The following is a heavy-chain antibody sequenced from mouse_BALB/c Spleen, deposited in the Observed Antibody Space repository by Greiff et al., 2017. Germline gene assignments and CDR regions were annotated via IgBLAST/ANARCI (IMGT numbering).Heavy chain of an antibody. V-gene: IGHV2-9-2*01. CDR3: VRKKDYGNAFDY. J-gene: IGHJ2*01. CDR1: GFSLTSYD. Sequence: QVQLKESGPGLVAPSQSLSITCTVSGFSLTSYDISWIRQPPGKGLEWLGVIWTGGGTNYNSAFMSRLSISKDNSKSQVFLKMNRLHTDDTAIYYCVRKKDYGNAFDYWGQGTTLTVST. D-gene: IGHD2-1*01. CDR2: IWTGGGT.